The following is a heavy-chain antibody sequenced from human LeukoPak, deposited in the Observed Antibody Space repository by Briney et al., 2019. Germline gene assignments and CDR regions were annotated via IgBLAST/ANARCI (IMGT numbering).Heavy chain of an antibody. D-gene: IGHD3-3*02. V-gene: IGHV3-48*01. CDR2: ISSSSSTI. CDR1: GFTFSSYS. Sequence: GGSLRLSCAASGFTFSSYSMNWVRQAPGRGLEWVSYISSSSSTIYYADPVKGRFTISRDNAKNSLYLQMNSLRAEDTAVYYCASGRTIFYYYMDVWGKGTTVTISS. CDR3: ASGRTIFYYYMDV. J-gene: IGHJ6*03.